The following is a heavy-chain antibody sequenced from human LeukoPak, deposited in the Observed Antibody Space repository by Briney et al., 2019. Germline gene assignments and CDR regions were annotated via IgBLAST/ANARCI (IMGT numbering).Heavy chain of an antibody. CDR3: ARHSRGYDAFDI. J-gene: IGHJ3*02. CDR2: MCYSGNT. D-gene: IGHD3-22*01. Sequence: SETLSLTCTVSGDSLSSSTYYWGWIRQPPGKRLEWIASMCYSGNTYYNPSLESRVTISVDTSKNHFSLKLNSVTATDTAVYYCARHSRGYDAFDIWGQGTMVTVSS. V-gene: IGHV4-39*07. CDR1: GDSLSSSTYY.